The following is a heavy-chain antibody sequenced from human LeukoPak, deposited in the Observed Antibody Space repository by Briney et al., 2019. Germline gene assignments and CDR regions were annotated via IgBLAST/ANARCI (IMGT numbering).Heavy chain of an antibody. Sequence: GGSLRLSCAATGFTFTKHWMSWVRQSQDKGLEGVAKIREDGGEKHYVDSVKGRFTISRDNAKNSLYLQMNNLSVDDTAVYYCARDYRGGWNDYWGQGTLVTVSS. D-gene: IGHD1-26*01. CDR3: ARDYRGGWNDY. CDR1: GFTFTKHW. CDR2: IREDGGEK. J-gene: IGHJ4*02. V-gene: IGHV3-7*01.